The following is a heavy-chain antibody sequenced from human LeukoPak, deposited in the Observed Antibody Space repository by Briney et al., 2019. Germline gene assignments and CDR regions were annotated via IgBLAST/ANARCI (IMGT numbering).Heavy chain of an antibody. J-gene: IGHJ4*02. CDR1: GFTFSSYA. CDR2: ISGGGDNT. V-gene: IGHV3-23*01. Sequence: GGSLRLSCAASGFTFSSYAMSWVRQAPGKGLEWVSVISGGGDNTYYADSVKGRFTISRDNSKNTLYLQMNSLRAEDTAVYYCAKEARYCSGGSCYQDYWGQGTLVTVSS. CDR3: AKEARYCSGGSCYQDY. D-gene: IGHD2-15*01.